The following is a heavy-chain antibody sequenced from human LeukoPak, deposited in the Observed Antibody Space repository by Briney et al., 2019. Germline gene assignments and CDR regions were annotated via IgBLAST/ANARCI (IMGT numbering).Heavy chain of an antibody. V-gene: IGHV4-4*07. CDR3: ARDDATTALHYFDY. CDR2: IYTSGST. Sequence: SETLSLTCTVSGGSISSYYWSWIRQPAGKGLGWIGRIYTSGSTNYNPSLKSRVTMSVDTSKNQFSLRLSSVTAADTAVYYCARDDATTALHYFDYWGQGTLVTVSS. J-gene: IGHJ4*02. CDR1: GGSISSYY. D-gene: IGHD1-26*01.